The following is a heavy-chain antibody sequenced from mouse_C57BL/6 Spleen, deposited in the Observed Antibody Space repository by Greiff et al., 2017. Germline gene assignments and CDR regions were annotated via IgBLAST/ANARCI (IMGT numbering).Heavy chain of an antibody. CDR3: AREEGFTTPYFDY. V-gene: IGHV1-53*01. D-gene: IGHD1-1*01. CDR1: GYTFTSYW. CDR2: INPSNGGT. Sequence: QVQLKQPGTELVKPGASVKLSCKASGYTFTSYWMHWVKQRPGQGLEWIGNINPSNGGTNYNEKFKSKATLTVDKSSSTAYMQLSSLTSEDSAVYYCAREEGFTTPYFDYWGQGTTLTVSS. J-gene: IGHJ2*01.